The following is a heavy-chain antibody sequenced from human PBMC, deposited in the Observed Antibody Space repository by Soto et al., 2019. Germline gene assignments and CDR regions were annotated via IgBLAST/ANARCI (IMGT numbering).Heavy chain of an antibody. V-gene: IGHV3-74*01. Sequence: GGSLRLSCAASGFTFSNFWMHWIRQVPGKGLVWVSRINSDGSSTAYADSVRGRFAISRDNAKNTLYLQMNSLRAEDTAVYHCVSSRYVAFDIWGQGTLVTVSS. CDR3: VSSRYVAFDI. D-gene: IGHD5-12*01. J-gene: IGHJ3*02. CDR2: INSDGSST. CDR1: GFTFSNFW.